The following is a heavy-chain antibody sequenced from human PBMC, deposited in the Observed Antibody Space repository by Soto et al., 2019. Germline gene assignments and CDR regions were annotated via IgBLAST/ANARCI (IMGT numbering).Heavy chain of an antibody. Sequence: EVHLVESGGGLVQPGGSLKLSCAAYGFNFSGSAIHWVRQASGKGLEWVGRIRSRANNYATSSAASVKGRFKFSRDDSKNTAYLQMSTLKTEDTAVYYCNRGQGAPIGDYYDHGMDVWGQGTTVTVSS. D-gene: IGHD2-2*02. CDR3: NRGQGAPIGDYYDHGMDV. CDR2: IRSRANNYAT. CDR1: GFNFSGSA. V-gene: IGHV3-73*02. J-gene: IGHJ6*02.